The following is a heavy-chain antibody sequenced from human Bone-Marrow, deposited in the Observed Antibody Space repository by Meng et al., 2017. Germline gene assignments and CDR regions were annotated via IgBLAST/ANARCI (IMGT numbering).Heavy chain of an antibody. CDR2: IKEDGSEK. Sequence: GESLKISCAASGFTFSNYWMSWVRQAPGKGLEWVANIKEDGSEKYYVDSMKGRFTISRDNAQNSLYLQVNSLRAEDTAVYYCARGPKDNVLLWFGELWGDYYYYGMDVWGQGTTVTVSS. D-gene: IGHD3-10*01. CDR3: ARGPKDNVLLWFGELWGDYYYYGMDV. V-gene: IGHV3-7*01. J-gene: IGHJ6*02. CDR1: GFTFSNYW.